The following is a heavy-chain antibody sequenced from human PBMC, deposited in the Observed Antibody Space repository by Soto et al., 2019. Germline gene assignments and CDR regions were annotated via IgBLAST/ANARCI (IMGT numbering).Heavy chain of an antibody. Sequence: PSETLSLTCTVSGGSISSYYCSWIRQPPGKGLEWIGYIYYSGSTNYNPSLKSRVTISVDTSKNQFSLKLSSVTAADTAVYYCARQGYSSSWVPYYYYGMDVWGQGTTVTVSS. CDR3: ARQGYSSSWVPYYYYGMDV. J-gene: IGHJ6*02. CDR2: IYYSGST. D-gene: IGHD6-13*01. CDR1: GGSISSYY. V-gene: IGHV4-59*08.